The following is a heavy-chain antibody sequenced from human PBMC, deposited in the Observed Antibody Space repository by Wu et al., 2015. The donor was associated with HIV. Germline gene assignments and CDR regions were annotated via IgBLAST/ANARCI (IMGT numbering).Heavy chain of an antibody. CDR2: INPNSGAT. V-gene: IGHV1-2*02. D-gene: IGHD6-13*01. J-gene: IGHJ6*02. CDR1: GYTFIGYY. Sequence: QVQLVQSGAEVKKPGASVKVSCKASGYTFIGYYINWVRQAPGQGLEWMGRINPNSGATNYARKFQGRVTMTRDTSISTAYMELSRLRSDDTALYYCARDLSSTGVWDVWGQGTTVTVSS. CDR3: ARDLSSTGVWDV.